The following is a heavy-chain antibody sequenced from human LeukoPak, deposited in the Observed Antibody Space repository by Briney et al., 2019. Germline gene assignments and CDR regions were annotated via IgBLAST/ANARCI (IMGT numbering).Heavy chain of an antibody. Sequence: ASVKVSCKASGYTFISYGISWVRQAPGQGLEWMGWISAYNGNTNYAQKLQGRVTMTTDTSTSTAYMELRSLRSDDTAVYYCARDPAYYDSSDDAFDIWGQGTMVTVSS. CDR2: ISAYNGNT. CDR1: GYTFISYG. D-gene: IGHD3-22*01. CDR3: ARDPAYYDSSDDAFDI. V-gene: IGHV1-18*01. J-gene: IGHJ3*02.